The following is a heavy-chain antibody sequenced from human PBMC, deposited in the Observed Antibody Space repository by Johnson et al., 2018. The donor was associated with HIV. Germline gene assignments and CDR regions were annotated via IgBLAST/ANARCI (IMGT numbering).Heavy chain of an antibody. CDR2: ISYDGGNK. CDR1: GFTFSSYA. CDR3: AKPQPPIVVLAAPVEGEAFDI. V-gene: IGHV3-30-3*02. D-gene: IGHD2-21*02. J-gene: IGHJ3*02. Sequence: QMQLVESGGGVVQPGRSLRLSCAASGFTFSSYAMHWVRQAPGKGLEWVAVISYDGGNKYYADSVKGRFTISRDNSKNTLYLQMNSLRAEDTAVYYCAKPQPPIVVLAAPVEGEAFDIWGQGTMVTVSS.